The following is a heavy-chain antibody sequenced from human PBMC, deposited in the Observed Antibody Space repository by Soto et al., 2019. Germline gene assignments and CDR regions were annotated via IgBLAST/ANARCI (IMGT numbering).Heavy chain of an antibody. Sequence: PSETLSLTCTVSGGSVTNSSYYWGWIRQSPGKGLEWIGSVYYRGRSYSKSSVKSRVTISVDTSKNRFSLSLNSVTASDTAVYFCVSQRTTVPTQAYSDYWGPGALIAVCS. D-gene: IGHD4-17*01. V-gene: IGHV4-39*01. CDR3: VSQRTTVPTQAYSDY. J-gene: IGHJ4*02. CDR2: VYYRGRS. CDR1: GGSVTNSSYY.